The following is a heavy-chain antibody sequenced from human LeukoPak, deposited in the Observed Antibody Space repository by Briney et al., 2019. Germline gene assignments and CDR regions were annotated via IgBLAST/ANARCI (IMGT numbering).Heavy chain of an antibody. CDR1: GGTFSSYA. Sequence: GASVKVSCKASGGTFSSYAISWVRQAPGQGLEWMGGIIPIFGTANYAQKFQGRVTITADESTSTAYMELGSLRSEDTAVYYCARAGWKSSSAWFDPWGQGTLVTVSS. V-gene: IGHV1-69*13. CDR2: IIPIFGTA. D-gene: IGHD6-13*01. CDR3: ARAGWKSSSAWFDP. J-gene: IGHJ5*02.